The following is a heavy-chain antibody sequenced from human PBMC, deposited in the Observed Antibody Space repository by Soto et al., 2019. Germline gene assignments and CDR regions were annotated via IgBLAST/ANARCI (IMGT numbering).Heavy chain of an antibody. CDR3: AXVTPXXXYXXGSYQWDTFYYYYGMDV. J-gene: IGHJ6*02. CDR1: FTSYG. Sequence: FTSYGISWVRQAPGQGLEWMGWISAYNGNTNYAQKLHGRVTIXTDTSTITXFXELRSLXXXXTAVYYSAXVTPXXXYXXGSYQWDTFYYYYGMDVWGQGTTVTVSS. D-gene: IGHD3-10*01. CDR2: ISAYNGNT. V-gene: IGHV1-18*01.